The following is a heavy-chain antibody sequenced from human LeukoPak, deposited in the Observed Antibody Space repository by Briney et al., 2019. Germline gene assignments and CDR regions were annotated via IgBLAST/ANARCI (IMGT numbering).Heavy chain of an antibody. CDR3: ARVASSSPDLYYFDY. J-gene: IGHJ4*02. CDR2: ISSSSSYI. V-gene: IGHV3-21*01. Sequence: GGSLRLSCAASGFTFSSYSMSWVRQAPGKGLEWVSSISSSSSYIYYADSVKGRFTISRDNAKNSLYLQMNSLRAEDTAVYYCARVASSSPDLYYFDYWGQGTLVTVSS. CDR1: GFTFSSYS. D-gene: IGHD6-6*01.